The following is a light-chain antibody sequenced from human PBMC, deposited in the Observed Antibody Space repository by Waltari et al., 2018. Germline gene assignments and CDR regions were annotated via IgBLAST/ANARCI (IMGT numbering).Light chain of an antibody. Sequence: DIQMTQSPSSLSASVGDRVTITCQASQDISNSLNWYQQKPGKAPKVLIYDAANLESGVPSRFSGSGFGTDFPFPISSLQPEDLATYFCQQYHNLPATFGGGTKVESK. J-gene: IGKJ4*01. CDR1: QDISNS. CDR3: QQYHNLPAT. V-gene: IGKV1-33*01. CDR2: DAA.